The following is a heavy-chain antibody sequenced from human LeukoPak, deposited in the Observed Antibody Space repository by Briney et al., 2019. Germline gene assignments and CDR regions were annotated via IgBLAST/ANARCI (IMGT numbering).Heavy chain of an antibody. CDR3: AKWDENFYYMDV. CDR2: ISGSGGGT. D-gene: IGHD1-26*01. J-gene: IGHJ6*03. Sequence: PGGSLRLSCAASRFTFNIYAMSWVRQAPGKGLEWVSSISGSGGGTFYASSVRGRFAISRDNSKHTVFLQMNGLRAEDTAIYYCAKWDENFYYMDVRGQGTTVTVSS. CDR1: RFTFNIYA. V-gene: IGHV3-23*01.